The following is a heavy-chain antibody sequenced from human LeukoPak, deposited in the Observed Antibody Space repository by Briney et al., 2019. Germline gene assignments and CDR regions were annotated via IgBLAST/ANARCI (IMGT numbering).Heavy chain of an antibody. Sequence: GGSLRLSCAASGFSFRSYWMSWVRQAPGKGLEWVAKIKQDGSEKYYVDSVKGRFTISRYNAKNSLYLQMNSLRAEDTAVYYCARDGSPFDSWGQGNPVTVSS. CDR3: ARDGSPFDS. CDR1: GFSFRSYW. CDR2: IKQDGSEK. J-gene: IGHJ4*02. V-gene: IGHV3-7*05.